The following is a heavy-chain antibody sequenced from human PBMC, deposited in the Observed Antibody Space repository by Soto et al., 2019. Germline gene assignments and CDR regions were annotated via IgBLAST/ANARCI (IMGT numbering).Heavy chain of an antibody. J-gene: IGHJ5*02. D-gene: IGHD2-8*01. CDR3: ARDRLSKKMVYATPPWFDP. CDR1: GFTFSSYG. CDR2: IWYDGSNK. V-gene: IGHV3-33*01. Sequence: PGGSLRLSCAASGFTFSSYGMHWVRQAPGKGLEWVAVIWYDGSNKYYADSVKGRFTISRDNSKNTLYLQMNSLRAEDTAVYYCARDRLSKKMVYATPPWFDPWGQGTLVTVSS.